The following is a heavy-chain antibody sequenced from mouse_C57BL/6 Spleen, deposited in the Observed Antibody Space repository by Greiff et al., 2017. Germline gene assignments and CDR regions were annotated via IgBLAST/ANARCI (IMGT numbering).Heavy chain of an antibody. J-gene: IGHJ2*01. CDR2: LHPSDSDT. Sequence: QVQLQQPGAELVKPGASVKVSCKASGYTFTSYWMHWVKQRPGQGLEWIGRLHPSDSDTNYNQKFKGKATLTVDKSSSTAYMQLSSLTSEDSAVYYCASIYDIPYLYFDYWGQGTTLTVSA. CDR1: GYTFTSYW. D-gene: IGHD2-3*01. CDR3: ASIYDIPYLYFDY. V-gene: IGHV1-74*01.